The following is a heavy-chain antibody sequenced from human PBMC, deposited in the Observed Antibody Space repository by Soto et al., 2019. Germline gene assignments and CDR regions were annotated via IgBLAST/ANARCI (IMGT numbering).Heavy chain of an antibody. D-gene: IGHD3-10*01. Sequence: HGGSLRLSCAASGFTFSSYAMSWVRQAPGKGLEWVSAISGSGGSTYYADSVKGRFTISRDNSKNTLYLQMNSLRAEDTAVYYCAKDTAKSLLWFGELGGMDVWGQGTTVTVSS. CDR2: ISGSGGST. CDR1: GFTFSSYA. J-gene: IGHJ6*02. CDR3: AKDTAKSLLWFGELGGMDV. V-gene: IGHV3-23*01.